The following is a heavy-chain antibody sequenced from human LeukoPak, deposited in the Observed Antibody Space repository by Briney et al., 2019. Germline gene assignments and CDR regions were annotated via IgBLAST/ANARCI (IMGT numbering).Heavy chain of an antibody. J-gene: IGHJ3*02. CDR3: ARDTIFGANAFDI. CDR2: IYHSGST. Sequence: SETLSLTCAVSGYSISSGYYWGWIRQPPGKGLEWIGSIYHSGSTYYNPSLKSRVTISVDTSKNQFSLKLSSVTAADTAVYYCARDTIFGANAFDIWGQGTMVTVSS. V-gene: IGHV4-38-2*02. CDR1: GYSISSGYY. D-gene: IGHD3-3*01.